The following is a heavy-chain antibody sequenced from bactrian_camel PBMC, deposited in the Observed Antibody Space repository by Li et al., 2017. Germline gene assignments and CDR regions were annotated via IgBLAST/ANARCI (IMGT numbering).Heavy chain of an antibody. CDR2: IDTSDFA. Sequence: HVQLVESGGGSVQAGGSLRLSCVFSGDTSDSNCMGWFRQAPGKDREGIASIDTSDFATYADSVKGRFTISHDNAKNTLYLEMNGLKPDDTAVYYCAADPRFSYCTADYFTDTRDFNYWGQGTQVTVS. CDR3: AADPRFSYCTADYFTDTRDFNY. J-gene: IGHJ6*01. V-gene: IGHV3S55*01. CDR1: GDTSDSNC. D-gene: IGHD3*01.